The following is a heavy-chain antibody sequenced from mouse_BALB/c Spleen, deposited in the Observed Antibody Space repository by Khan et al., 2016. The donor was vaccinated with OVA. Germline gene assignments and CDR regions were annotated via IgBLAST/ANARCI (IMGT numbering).Heavy chain of an antibody. V-gene: IGHV3-2*02. CDR3: ARGNYYGYYFDY. D-gene: IGHD1-1*01. CDR1: GYSITSGYA. Sequence: QLEESGPGLVKPSHSLSLTCTVTGYSITSGYAWNWIRQFPGNKLEWMGYISYSGVTSYTPSLKSRISITRDTSKNQFFLQLNSVTTEDTATYYCARGNYYGYYFDYWGQGTTLTVSS. CDR2: ISYSGVT. J-gene: IGHJ2*01.